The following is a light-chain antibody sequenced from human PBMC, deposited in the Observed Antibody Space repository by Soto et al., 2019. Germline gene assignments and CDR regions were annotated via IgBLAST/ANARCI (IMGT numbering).Light chain of an antibody. Sequence: EIVLTQSPGTLSLNPGERATLSCRASQSVSSRYLAWYQQKPGQAPRLLIYGASSRATGIPDRFSGSGSGTEFTLTISSLQPDDFATYYSQHYNSYSEAFGQGTKVDIK. CDR2: GAS. J-gene: IGKJ1*01. CDR3: QHYNSYSEA. CDR1: QSVSSRY. V-gene: IGKV3-20*01.